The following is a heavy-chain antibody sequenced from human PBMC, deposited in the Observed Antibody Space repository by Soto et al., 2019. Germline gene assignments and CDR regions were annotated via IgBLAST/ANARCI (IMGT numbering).Heavy chain of an antibody. CDR1: GYSFTSYW. Sequence: PGESLKISCKGSGYSFTSYWIGWVRQMPGKGLEWMGIIYLGDSDTSYSPSFQGQVTISADKSISTAYLQWSSLKASDTAMYYFARGVSGRIMITFGGVIVPGFDIWGQGTMVTVSS. CDR3: ARGVSGRIMITFGGVIVPGFDI. CDR2: IYLGDSDT. J-gene: IGHJ3*02. D-gene: IGHD3-16*02. V-gene: IGHV5-51*01.